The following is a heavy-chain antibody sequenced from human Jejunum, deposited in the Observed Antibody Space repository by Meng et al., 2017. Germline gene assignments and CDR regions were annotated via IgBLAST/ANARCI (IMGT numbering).Heavy chain of an antibody. J-gene: IGHJ4*02. CDR2: VSPSSGNT. CDR1: GYTFTTYD. CDR3: ARGVGDLGDY. V-gene: IGHV1-8*01. Sequence: QGQLVPSGVEMKTPGAAMKVSCKASGYTFTTYDSNWVRQATGQGLEWMGWVSPSSGNTRYAQKFQGRVTMTRDTSISTVYMELTSLKSDDTAVYYCARGVGDLGDYWGQGTLVTVSS. D-gene: IGHD3-16*01.